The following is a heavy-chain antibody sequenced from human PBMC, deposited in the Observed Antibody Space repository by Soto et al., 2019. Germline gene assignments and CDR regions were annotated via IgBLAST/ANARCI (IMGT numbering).Heavy chain of an antibody. D-gene: IGHD5-18*01. J-gene: IGHJ4*02. CDR2: ISGTGSDR. V-gene: IGHV3-23*01. Sequence: GGSLRLSCAASGFTFSSYAMSWVRRAPGKGLEWVSAISGTGSDRYYADSVKGRSAISRDNSKNTLYLLMNSLRAEDTAVYYCVKDAFGSYGSPHFNYWGQGTLVTVS. CDR3: VKDAFGSYGSPHFNY. CDR1: GFTFSSYA.